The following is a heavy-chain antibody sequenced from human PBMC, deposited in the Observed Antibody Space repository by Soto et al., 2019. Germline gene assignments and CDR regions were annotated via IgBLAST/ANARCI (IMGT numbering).Heavy chain of an antibody. J-gene: IGHJ6*02. V-gene: IGHV4-30-2*01. D-gene: IGHD2-8*01. CDR1: GCSISSGGYS. Sequence: ASDTLSLTCAVSGCSISSGGYSWSWILQPTGKGLEGIGYIYHSGSIYYNPSLKSRVTISVDRSKNQFSLKLSSVTAADTAVYYCVRQVCGPLNGLADLCGQGTTVTVSS. CDR2: IYHSGSI. CDR3: VRQVCGPLNGLADL.